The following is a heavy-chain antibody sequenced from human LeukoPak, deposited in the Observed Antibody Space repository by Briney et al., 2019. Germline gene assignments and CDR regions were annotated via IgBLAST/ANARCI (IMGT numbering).Heavy chain of an antibody. CDR2: IYYSGST. CDR1: GGSISSSSYY. D-gene: IGHD6-19*01. V-gene: IGHV4-39*01. J-gene: IGHJ3*02. Sequence: SETLSLTCTVSGGSISSSSYYWGWIRQPPGKGLEWIGSIYYSGSTYYNPSLKGRVTVSVDTAKNQCYLKLSSVTAADTAVYYCARRSVAVAGTSNDAFDIWGQGTMVTVSS. CDR3: ARRSVAVAGTSNDAFDI.